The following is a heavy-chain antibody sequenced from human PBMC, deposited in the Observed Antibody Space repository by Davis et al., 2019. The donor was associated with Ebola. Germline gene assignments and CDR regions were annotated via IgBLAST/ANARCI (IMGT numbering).Heavy chain of an antibody. CDR3: ARERYYDFWSGPLGY. Sequence: AASVKVSCKASGGPFSNYAISWVRQAPGQGLEWMGGIIPIFGTANYAQKFQGRVTITADKSTSTAYMELSSLRSEDTAVYYCARERYYDFWSGPLGYWGQGTLVTVSS. J-gene: IGHJ4*02. CDR2: IIPIFGTA. V-gene: IGHV1-69*06. CDR1: GGPFSNYA. D-gene: IGHD3-3*01.